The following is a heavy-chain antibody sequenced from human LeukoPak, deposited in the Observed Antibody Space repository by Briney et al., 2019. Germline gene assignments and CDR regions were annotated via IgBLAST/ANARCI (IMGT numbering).Heavy chain of an antibody. Sequence: ASVKVSCKASGYSFTGYYIHWVRQAPGKGFEWMGWINPNSGGTKYAQKFQGRVTMTRDTSTSTAYLELSRLTSDDTAVYYCARDDSTKKFDYWGQGTLVTVSS. D-gene: IGHD2/OR15-2a*01. CDR1: GYSFTGYY. J-gene: IGHJ4*02. V-gene: IGHV1-2*02. CDR3: ARDDSTKKFDY. CDR2: INPNSGGT.